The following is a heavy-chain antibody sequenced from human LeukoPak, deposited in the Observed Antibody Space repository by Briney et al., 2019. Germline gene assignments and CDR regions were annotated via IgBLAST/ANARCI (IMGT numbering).Heavy chain of an antibody. CDR3: ARDSVLLWFGEHNWFDP. Sequence: ASVKVSCKASGYTFTSYAMHWVRQAPGQRLEWMGWINAGNGNTKYSQKFQGRVTITRDTSASTAYMELSSPRSEDTAVYYCARDSVLLWFGEHNWFDPWGQGTLVTVSS. CDR2: INAGNGNT. CDR1: GYTFTSYA. V-gene: IGHV1-3*01. J-gene: IGHJ5*02. D-gene: IGHD3-10*01.